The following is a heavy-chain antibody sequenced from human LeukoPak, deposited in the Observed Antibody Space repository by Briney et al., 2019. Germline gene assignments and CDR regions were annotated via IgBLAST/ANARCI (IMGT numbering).Heavy chain of an antibody. D-gene: IGHD3-10*01. CDR1: VFTFSSYA. Sequence: PGGSLRLSCAASVFTFSSYAMSWVRQAPGKGLEWVSAISGSGGSTYYADSVKGRFTISRDNSKNTLYLQMNSLRAEDTAVYYCAKSGRGAGSYYSAYYFDYWGQGTLVTVSS. J-gene: IGHJ4*02. V-gene: IGHV3-23*01. CDR2: ISGSGGST. CDR3: AKSGRGAGSYYSAYYFDY.